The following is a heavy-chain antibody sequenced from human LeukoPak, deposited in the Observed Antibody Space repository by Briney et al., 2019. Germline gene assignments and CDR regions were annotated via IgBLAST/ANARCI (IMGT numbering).Heavy chain of an antibody. Sequence: SGTLSLTCVVYGGSFSGYYWSWIRQPPGKGLEWIGEIYHSGSTNYNPSLKSRVTISVDTSKNQFSLKLSSVTAADTAVYYCARDREGYGDYAYYYYGMDVWGQGTTVTVSS. CDR1: GGSFSGYY. D-gene: IGHD4-17*01. CDR3: ARDREGYGDYAYYYYGMDV. J-gene: IGHJ6*02. CDR2: IYHSGST. V-gene: IGHV4-34*01.